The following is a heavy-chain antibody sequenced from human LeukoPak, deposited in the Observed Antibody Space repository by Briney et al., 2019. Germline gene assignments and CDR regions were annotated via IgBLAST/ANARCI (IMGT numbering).Heavy chain of an antibody. CDR3: ARVRIGVAGIRDAFDI. V-gene: IGHV3-7*01. CDR2: IRQDGSEK. CDR1: GFTFSSYW. J-gene: IGHJ3*02. D-gene: IGHD6-19*01. Sequence: GGSLRLSCAASGFTFSSYWMSWVRQAPGEGLEWVANIRQDGSEKYYVDSVKGRFTISRDNAKNSLYLQMNSLRAEDTAVYYCARVRIGVAGIRDAFDIWGQGTMVTVSS.